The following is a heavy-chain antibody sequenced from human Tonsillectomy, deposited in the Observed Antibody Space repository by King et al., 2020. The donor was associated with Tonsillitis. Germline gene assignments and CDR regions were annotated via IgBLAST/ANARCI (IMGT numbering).Heavy chain of an antibody. CDR3: ARPRRSGWNDAFDL. J-gene: IGHJ3*01. CDR2: IYAGDSDT. Sequence: QLVQSGAEVKKPGESLKISCKGSGYNFTTYWIGWVRQMPGKGLEWMGIIYAGDSDTRYSPSFQGQVTISADKSSSTAYLQGSSLKASDTAMYYCARPRRSGWNDAFDLWGQGTMVTVSS. D-gene: IGHD6-19*01. CDR1: GYNFTTYW. V-gene: IGHV5-51*01.